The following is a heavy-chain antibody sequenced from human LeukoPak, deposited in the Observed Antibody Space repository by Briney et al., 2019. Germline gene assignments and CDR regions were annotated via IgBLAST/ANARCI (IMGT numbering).Heavy chain of an antibody. J-gene: IGHJ6*03. Sequence: KPSETLSLTCAVYGGSFSGYYWSWIRQPPGKGLEWIGEINHSGSTNYNPSLKSRVTISVDTSKNQFSLKLSSVTAADTAVYYCAREGQYNWNYPDLLNYYYYYMDVWGKGTTVTVSS. CDR2: INHSGST. D-gene: IGHD1-7*01. CDR3: AREGQYNWNYPDLLNYYYYYMDV. CDR1: GGSFSGYY. V-gene: IGHV4-34*01.